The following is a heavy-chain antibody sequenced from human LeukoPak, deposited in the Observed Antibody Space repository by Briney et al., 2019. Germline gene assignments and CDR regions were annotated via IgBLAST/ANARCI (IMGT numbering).Heavy chain of an antibody. V-gene: IGHV1-18*01. CDR2: ITAYNDNT. D-gene: IGHD3-10*01. CDR3: ARALLWFGEPSHIDY. Sequence: ASVKVSCKASGYTFTSYGISWVRQAPGQGLEWMGWITAYNDNTNYAQKLQGRVTMTTDTSTSTAYMELRSVRSDDTAVYYCARALLWFGEPSHIDYCGAGTLVTASP. J-gene: IGHJ4*02. CDR1: GYTFTSYG.